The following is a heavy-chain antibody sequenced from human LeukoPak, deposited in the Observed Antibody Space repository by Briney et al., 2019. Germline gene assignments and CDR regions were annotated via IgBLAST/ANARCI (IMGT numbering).Heavy chain of an antibody. CDR2: INPNSGGT. CDR3: ARDGGATTDAFDI. D-gene: IGHD5-12*01. CDR1: GYTFTCYY. V-gene: IGHV1-2*04. J-gene: IGHJ3*02. Sequence: ASVKVSCKASGYTFTCYYMHWVRQAPGQGLEWMGWINPNSGGTNYAQKFQGWVTMTRDTSISTAYMELSRLRSDDTAVYYCARDGGATTDAFDIWGQGTMVTVSS.